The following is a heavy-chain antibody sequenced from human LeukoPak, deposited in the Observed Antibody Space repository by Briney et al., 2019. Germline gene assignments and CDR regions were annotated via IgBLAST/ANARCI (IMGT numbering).Heavy chain of an antibody. Sequence: PGGSLRLSCAASGFTFSSSLMHWVRQGPGKGLVWVARMNADGRTINYADSVKGRFTISRDNAKNTLYLQMNSLRTEDAAVYYCARAGNYYFDLWGRGTQVTVSS. CDR2: MNADGRTI. CDR1: GFTFSSSL. CDR3: ARAGNYYFDL. J-gene: IGHJ2*01. D-gene: IGHD1-7*01. V-gene: IGHV3-74*01.